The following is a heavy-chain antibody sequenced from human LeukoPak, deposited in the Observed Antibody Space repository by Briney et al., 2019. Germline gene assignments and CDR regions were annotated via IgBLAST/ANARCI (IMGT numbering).Heavy chain of an antibody. CDR2: ISSSGSTI. V-gene: IGHV3-48*03. J-gene: IGHJ3*02. CDR1: GFTFSSYE. Sequence: PGGSLRLSCAASGFTFSSYEMNWVRQAPGKGLEWVSYISSSGSTIYYADSVKGRFTISRDNAKNSLYLQMNSLRAEDTAVYYCARDLGLAGWNGFLNDAFDIWGQGTMVTVSS. CDR3: ARDLGLAGWNGFLNDAFDI. D-gene: IGHD1-1*01.